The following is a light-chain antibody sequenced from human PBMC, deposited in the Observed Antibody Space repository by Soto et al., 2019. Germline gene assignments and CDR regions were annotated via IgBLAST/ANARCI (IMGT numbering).Light chain of an antibody. Sequence: EIVLTQSPGTLSLSPGERATLSCWASQTVSSSYLAWYQQKPGQAPRLLIYGASSRATGIPDRFSGSGSGTDFTLTISRLEPADFAVYYCQQYGSSPITFGQGTRLEIK. CDR3: QQYGSSPIT. CDR1: QTVSSSY. CDR2: GAS. V-gene: IGKV3-20*01. J-gene: IGKJ5*01.